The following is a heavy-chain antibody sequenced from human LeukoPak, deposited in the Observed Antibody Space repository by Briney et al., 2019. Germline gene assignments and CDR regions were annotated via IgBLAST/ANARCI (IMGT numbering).Heavy chain of an antibody. D-gene: IGHD3-22*01. CDR1: GFTFSNFW. Sequence: GESLRLSCAASGFTFSNFWMAWVRQAPGKGLEWVANIKQDGSIQYYGDSVKGRFTISRDNARNSLYLQMNSLRAEDTALYYCATSYDSSGCDWGQGTLVTVSS. J-gene: IGHJ4*02. V-gene: IGHV3-7*01. CDR3: ATSYDSSGCD. CDR2: IKQDGSIQ.